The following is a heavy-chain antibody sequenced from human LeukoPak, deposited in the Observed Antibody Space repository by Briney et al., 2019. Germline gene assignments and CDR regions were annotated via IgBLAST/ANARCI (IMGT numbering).Heavy chain of an antibody. CDR2: ISYEGSEQ. CDR1: GFTLIGHG. D-gene: IGHD6-13*01. J-gene: IGHJ4*02. Sequence: PGGSLRLPYAAPGFTLIGHGVHWVRQAPGKGLEWVAFISYEGSEQYYADSVRGQFTISRDNSRSTLFLQMNSLRPEDTAVYYCVKDPGRAWRGGDYWGQGTLVTVSS. V-gene: IGHV3-30*18. CDR3: VKDPGRAWRGGDY.